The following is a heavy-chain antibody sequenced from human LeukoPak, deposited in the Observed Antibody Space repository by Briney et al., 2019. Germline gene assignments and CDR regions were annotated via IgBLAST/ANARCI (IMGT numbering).Heavy chain of an antibody. CDR1: AYLFTSYY. V-gene: IGHV1-46*01. J-gene: IGHJ2*01. CDR2: INPSGGST. Sequence: ASVTVSCKASAYLFTSYYIHWVRQAPGQGLKWMGVINPSGGSTSYAQKFQGRVTMTRDTSTSTVYMELSSLRSEDTAVYYCARSGSSGWYHFDLWGRGTLVTVSS. D-gene: IGHD6-19*01. CDR3: ARSGSSGWYHFDL.